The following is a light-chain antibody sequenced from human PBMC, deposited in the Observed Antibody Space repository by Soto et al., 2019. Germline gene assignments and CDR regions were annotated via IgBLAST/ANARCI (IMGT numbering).Light chain of an antibody. CDR3: QQYYSSPRT. Sequence: EHVPTQSPCTVSLSPGERATLSCRVGHSVSSSYLAWYQQKPGQAPRLLIYIASSRATGIPDRFSGSGSGTDFTLTISSLQAEDVAVYYCQQYYSSPRTFGQGTKVDIK. V-gene: IGKV3-20*01. J-gene: IGKJ1*01. CDR2: IAS. CDR1: HSVSSSY.